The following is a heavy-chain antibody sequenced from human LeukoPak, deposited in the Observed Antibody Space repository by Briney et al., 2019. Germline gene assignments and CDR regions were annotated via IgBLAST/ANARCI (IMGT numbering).Heavy chain of an antibody. Sequence: SETLSLTCTVSGGSISSYYGSWIRQPAGKGLEWIGRIYTSGSTNYNPSLKSRVTMSVNTSKNQFSLKLSSVTAADTAVYYCARAVPREQWLAPFDYWGQGTLVTVSS. CDR3: ARAVPREQWLAPFDY. CDR2: IYTSGST. CDR1: GGSISSYY. D-gene: IGHD6-19*01. J-gene: IGHJ4*02. V-gene: IGHV4-4*07.